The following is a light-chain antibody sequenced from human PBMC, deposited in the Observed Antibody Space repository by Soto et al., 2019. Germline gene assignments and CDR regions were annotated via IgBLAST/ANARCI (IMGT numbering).Light chain of an antibody. J-gene: IGKJ1*01. Sequence: DIQMTQSPSTLSASVGDGVTITCRASQRISTWLAWYQQKPGKAPKLLIYDASSLESGVPSRVSGSGSGTEFTLTIDSLQPDDFATYYCQEYKSYSWTFGQGTKVDIK. CDR3: QEYKSYSWT. V-gene: IGKV1-5*01. CDR1: QRISTW. CDR2: DAS.